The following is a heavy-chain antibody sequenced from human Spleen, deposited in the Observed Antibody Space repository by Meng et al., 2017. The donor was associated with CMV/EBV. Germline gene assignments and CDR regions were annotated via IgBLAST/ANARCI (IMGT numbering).Heavy chain of an antibody. CDR1: GASINSNTYF. Sequence: SETLSLTCSVSGASINSNTYFWDWIRQPPGKGLEWIGSISYGGSTYYNPSLKSRVTISVDTSKNQFSLKLSSVTAADTAVYYCARISGSYLNWFDPWGQGTLVTVSS. V-gene: IGHV4-39*07. J-gene: IGHJ5*02. CDR2: ISYGGST. CDR3: ARISGSYLNWFDP. D-gene: IGHD1-26*01.